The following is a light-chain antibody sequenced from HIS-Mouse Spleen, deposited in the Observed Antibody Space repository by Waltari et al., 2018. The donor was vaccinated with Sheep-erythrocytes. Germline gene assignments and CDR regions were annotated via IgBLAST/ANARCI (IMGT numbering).Light chain of an antibody. CDR2: KAS. V-gene: IGKV1-5*03. Sequence: DIQMTKSPSTLSASLGDRVTITCRASQSISSWLAWYQQKPGKAPKLLIYKASSLESGVPSRFSGSGSGTEFTLTISSLQPDDFATYYCQQYNSYPLTFGGGTKVEIK. J-gene: IGKJ4*01. CDR3: QQYNSYPLT. CDR1: QSISSW.